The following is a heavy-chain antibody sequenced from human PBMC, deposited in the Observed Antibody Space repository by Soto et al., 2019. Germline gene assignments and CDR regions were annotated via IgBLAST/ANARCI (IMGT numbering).Heavy chain of an antibody. CDR2: ISSSSSTI. CDR1: GFTFSSYS. CDR3: AIDSAWYYDILTGYYNVVYFDY. D-gene: IGHD3-9*01. Sequence: GGSLRLSCAASGFTFSSYSMNWVRQAPGKGLEWVSYISSSSSTIYYADSVKGRFTISRDNAKNSLYLQMNSLRAEDTAVYYCAIDSAWYYDILTGYYNVVYFDYWGQGTLVTVSS. J-gene: IGHJ4*02. V-gene: IGHV3-48*01.